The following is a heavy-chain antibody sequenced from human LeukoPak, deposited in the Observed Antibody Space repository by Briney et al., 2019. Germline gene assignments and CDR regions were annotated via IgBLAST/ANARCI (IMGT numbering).Heavy chain of an antibody. Sequence: ASVKVSCKASGYTFTSYGISWVRQAPGQGLEWMGWISAYNGNTNYAQKLQDRVTMTTDTSTSTAYMELRSLRSDDTAVYFCAREVTHHVYYGMDVWGQGTTVTVSS. V-gene: IGHV1-18*01. D-gene: IGHD4-11*01. CDR2: ISAYNGNT. J-gene: IGHJ6*02. CDR1: GYTFTSYG. CDR3: AREVTHHVYYGMDV.